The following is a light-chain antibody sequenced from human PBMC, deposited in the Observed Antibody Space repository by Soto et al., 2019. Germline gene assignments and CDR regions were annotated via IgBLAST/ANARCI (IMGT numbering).Light chain of an antibody. CDR2: GAS. CDR3: QQSYNTPWT. J-gene: IGKJ1*01. CDR1: QSISTY. V-gene: IGKV1-39*01. Sequence: DIQMTQSPSSLSASVGDRVTISCRASQSISTYLNWYEQKPGKAPKLLIYGASSLQSGVPSRFSGSGSLTDFTLTISSLQPEDFATYYCQQSYNTPWTFGQGTKVEIK.